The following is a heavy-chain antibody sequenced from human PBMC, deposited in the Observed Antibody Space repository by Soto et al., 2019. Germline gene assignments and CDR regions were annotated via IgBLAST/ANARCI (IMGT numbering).Heavy chain of an antibody. CDR2: IIPIFGTA. CDR1: GGTFSSYA. V-gene: IGHV1-69*06. J-gene: IGHJ6*02. CDR3: ASPTREWLHPARDYYYGMDV. Sequence: QVQLVQSGAEVKKPGSSVKVSCKASGGTFSSYAISWVRQAPGQGLEWMGGIIPIFGTANYAQKCQGRVTVTTEKSTSTAYIELSSLRSEDTAVYYCASPTREWLHPARDYYYGMDVWGQGTTVTVSS. D-gene: IGHD3-3*01.